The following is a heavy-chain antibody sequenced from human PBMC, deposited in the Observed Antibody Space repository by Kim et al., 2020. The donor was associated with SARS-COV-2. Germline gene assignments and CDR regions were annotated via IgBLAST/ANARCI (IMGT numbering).Heavy chain of an antibody. Sequence: TYYADSVKGRFTISRDNSKNTLYLQMNSLRAEDTAVYYCAKTPRGSPTDYWGQGTLVTVSS. V-gene: IGHV3-23*01. CDR3: AKTPRGSPTDY. CDR2: T. J-gene: IGHJ4*02. D-gene: IGHD1-26*01.